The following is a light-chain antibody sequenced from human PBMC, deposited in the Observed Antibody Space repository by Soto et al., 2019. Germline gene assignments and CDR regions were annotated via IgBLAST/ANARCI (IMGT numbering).Light chain of an antibody. CDR2: GAS. J-gene: IGKJ1*01. CDR1: QSLSSNTY. Sequence: LPQCAGHLSLSPGAMATPSCRGAQSLSSNTYLAWYQQKPGQAPRLLVYGASRASGIPDTFCSSGSATAYSLTISRLEHEDFSVYYCQYYDNSPPITFGQGTKVDIK. V-gene: IGKV3-20*01. CDR3: QYYDNSPPIT.